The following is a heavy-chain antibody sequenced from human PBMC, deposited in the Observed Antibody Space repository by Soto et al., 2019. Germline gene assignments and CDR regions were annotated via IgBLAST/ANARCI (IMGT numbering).Heavy chain of an antibody. CDR2: VSFDGSHK. D-gene: IGHD3-3*01. J-gene: IGHJ5*01. CDR3: AKLGDAVSGYFDF. Sequence: QVQLVQSGGDVVQPGGSLRLSCAASGFTFSSYAIHWVRQAPGKGLEWVADVSFDGSHKTYAVPVRGRFTISRDNSKKTVYLQMNSLRAEDTALYYCAKLGDAVSGYFDFWGQGTQVAVSS. V-gene: IGHV3-30*18. CDR1: GFTFSSYA.